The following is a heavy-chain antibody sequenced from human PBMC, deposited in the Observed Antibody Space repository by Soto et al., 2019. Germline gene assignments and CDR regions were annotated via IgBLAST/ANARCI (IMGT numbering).Heavy chain of an antibody. D-gene: IGHD3-22*01. Sequence: GGSLRLSCAASGFTFSSYAMHWVRQAPGKGLEWVSSISSRGSSIYYADSVKGRFTISRDNAKNSLYLQMNSLRAEDTAVYSCARLKYYDSNVGGFDYWGQGTLVTVSS. CDR2: ISSRGSSI. J-gene: IGHJ4*02. V-gene: IGHV3-21*01. CDR3: ARLKYYDSNVGGFDY. CDR1: GFTFSSYA.